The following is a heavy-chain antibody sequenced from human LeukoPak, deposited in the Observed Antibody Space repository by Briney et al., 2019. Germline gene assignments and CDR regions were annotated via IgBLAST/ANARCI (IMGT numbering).Heavy chain of an antibody. V-gene: IGHV3-48*02. CDR2: ISRSSSSK. Sequence: GGSLRLSCAASGFTFRSYSMNLVRQAPGKGLEWVAYISRSSSSKHYADSVKGRFTISRDNAKNSLYLQMSSLRDEDTAVYYSVRDDPSEYSSIYYWGPGTLVTVSS. CDR1: GFTFRSYS. J-gene: IGHJ4*02. CDR3: VRDDPSEYSSIYY. D-gene: IGHD2/OR15-2a*01.